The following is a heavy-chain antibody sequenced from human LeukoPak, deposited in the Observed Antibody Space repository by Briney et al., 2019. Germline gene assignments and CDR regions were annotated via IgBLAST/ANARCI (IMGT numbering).Heavy chain of an antibody. CDR2: IYSGGST. V-gene: IGHV3-66*01. CDR1: GFTVSSNY. CDR3: AREQALGAFDI. Sequence: PGGSLRLSCAASGFTVSSNYMSWVRQAPGKGLEWVSVIYSGGSTYYADSVKGRFTISRDNSKNTLYLQMNSLRAEDTAVYYCAREQALGAFDIWGQGTMVTVSS. D-gene: IGHD7-27*01. J-gene: IGHJ3*02.